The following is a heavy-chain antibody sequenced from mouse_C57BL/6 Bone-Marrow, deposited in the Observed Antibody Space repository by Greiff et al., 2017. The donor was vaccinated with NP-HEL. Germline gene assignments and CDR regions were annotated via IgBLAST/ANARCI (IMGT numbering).Heavy chain of an antibody. J-gene: IGHJ3*01. V-gene: IGHV1-54*01. Sequence: VMLVESGAELVRPGTSVKVSCKASGYAFTNYLIEWVKQRPGQGLEWIGVINPGSGGTNYNEKFKGKATLTADKSSSTAYMQLSSLTSEDSAVYFCARREETWFAYWGQGTLVTVSA. CDR2: INPGSGGT. CDR3: ARREETWFAY. CDR1: GYAFTNYL.